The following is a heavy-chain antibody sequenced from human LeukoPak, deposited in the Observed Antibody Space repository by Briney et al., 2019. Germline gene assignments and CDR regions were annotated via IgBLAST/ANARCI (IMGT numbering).Heavy chain of an antibody. CDR1: GGSISSYY. CDR2: IYYSGST. V-gene: IGHV4-59*01. D-gene: IGHD3-22*01. Sequence: PSETLSLTCTVSGGSISSYYWSWIRQPPGKGLEWIGYIYYSGSTNYNPSLKSRATISVDTSKNQFSLKLSSVTAADTAVYYCARELSYYDSSGYSHFDYWGQGTLVTVSS. CDR3: ARELSYYDSSGYSHFDY. J-gene: IGHJ4*02.